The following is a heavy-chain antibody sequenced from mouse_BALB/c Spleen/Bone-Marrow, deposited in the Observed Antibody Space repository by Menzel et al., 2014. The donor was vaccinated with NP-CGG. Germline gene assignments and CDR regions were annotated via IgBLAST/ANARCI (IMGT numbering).Heavy chain of an antibody. CDR3: ARDDFGPDY. D-gene: IGHD2-4*01. J-gene: IGHJ2*01. CDR2: IYPGDGDT. CDR1: GYAFSSFW. Sequence: VQRVESGAELVRPGSSVKISCKASGYAFSSFWMNWMKQRPGQGPEWIGQIYPGDGDTNYSGKFKGKATLTAGMSSSTAYIQLSSLTSEDSAVYFCARDDFGPDYWGQGTTLTVSS. V-gene: IGHV1-80*01.